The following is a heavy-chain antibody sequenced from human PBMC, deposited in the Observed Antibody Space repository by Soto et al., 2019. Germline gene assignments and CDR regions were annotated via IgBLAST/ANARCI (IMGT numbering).Heavy chain of an antibody. CDR2: INPNSGGT. Sequence: ASVNVSCKASGYTFTGYYMHWVRQAPGQGLEWMGWINPNSGGTNYAQKFQGWVTMTRDTSISTAYMELSRLRSDDTAVYYCARVRHCGGDCYPAPVGYYGMDVWGQGTTVTVSS. CDR1: GYTFTGYY. J-gene: IGHJ6*02. CDR3: ARVRHCGGDCYPAPVGYYGMDV. V-gene: IGHV1-2*04. D-gene: IGHD2-21*02.